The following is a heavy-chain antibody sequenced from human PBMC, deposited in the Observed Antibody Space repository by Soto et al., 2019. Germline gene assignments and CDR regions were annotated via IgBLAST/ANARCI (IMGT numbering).Heavy chain of an antibody. D-gene: IGHD1-26*01. V-gene: IGHV4-31*03. CDR3: ARCYATTYWFDP. CDR1: GGSISSGGYY. J-gene: IGHJ5*02. Sequence: SETLSLTCTVSGGSISSGGYYWSWIRQHPGKGLEWIGYIYYSGSTYYNPSLKSRVTISVDTSKNQFSLKLSSVTAADTAVYYCARCYATTYWFDPWGQGTLVTVSS. CDR2: IYYSGST.